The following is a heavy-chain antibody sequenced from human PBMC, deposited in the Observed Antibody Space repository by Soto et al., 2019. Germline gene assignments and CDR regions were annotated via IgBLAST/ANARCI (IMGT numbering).Heavy chain of an antibody. D-gene: IGHD4-4*01. CDR3: VGPYSTPRN. V-gene: IGHV3-30*03. Sequence: HPGGSLRLSCAGSGFTFSSYGMHWVRQAPGKGLEWVAVISYDGSDKYYGDSVKGRFTISGDNAQNSLYLQMNSLRDEDTAVYYCVGPYSTPRNWGQGTLVTVSS. CDR2: ISYDGSDK. J-gene: IGHJ4*02. CDR1: GFTFSSYG.